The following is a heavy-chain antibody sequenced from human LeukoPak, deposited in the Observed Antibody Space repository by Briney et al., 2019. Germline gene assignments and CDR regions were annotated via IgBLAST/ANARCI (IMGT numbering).Heavy chain of an antibody. V-gene: IGHV3-23*01. CDR3: AKISVVVVPAATPYYFDY. J-gene: IGHJ4*02. D-gene: IGHD2-2*01. CDR2: ISGSGGST. Sequence: GGSLRLSCAASGFTFSSYAMSWVRQAPGKGLEGGSAISGSGGSTYYADSVKGRFTISRDNSKNTPYLQVNSLRAEDTAVYYCAKISVVVVPAATPYYFDYWGQGTLVTVSS. CDR1: GFTFSSYA.